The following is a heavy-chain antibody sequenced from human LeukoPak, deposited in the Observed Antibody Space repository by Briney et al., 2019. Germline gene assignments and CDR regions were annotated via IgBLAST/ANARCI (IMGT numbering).Heavy chain of an antibody. V-gene: IGHV4-39*01. Sequence: SETLSLTCTVSGGSISSSSYYWGWIRQPPGKGLEWIGSIYYSGSTYYNPSLKSRVTISVDTSKNQFSLKLSSVTAADSAVYFCARGIVSPRFYDYMDVWGKGTTVTVSS. CDR3: ARGIVSPRFYDYMDV. CDR1: GGSISSSSYY. D-gene: IGHD1-26*01. J-gene: IGHJ6*03. CDR2: IYYSGST.